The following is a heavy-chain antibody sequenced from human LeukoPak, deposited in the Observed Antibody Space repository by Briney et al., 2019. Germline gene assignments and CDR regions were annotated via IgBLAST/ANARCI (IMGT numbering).Heavy chain of an antibody. J-gene: IGHJ4*02. Sequence: GGSLRLSCAASGFSFSFDWMTWVRQAPGKGPEWVANIKPDGSDKYYVDSVKGRFTISRDNAKNSLYLQMNSLRVEDTAVYYCARIYDWNFDYWGQGTLVTVSS. CDR2: IKPDGSDK. D-gene: IGHD1-1*01. V-gene: IGHV3-7*01. CDR3: ARIYDWNFDY. CDR1: GFSFSFDW.